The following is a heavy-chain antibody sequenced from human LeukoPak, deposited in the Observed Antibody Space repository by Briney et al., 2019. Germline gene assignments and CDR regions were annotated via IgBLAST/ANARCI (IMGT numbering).Heavy chain of an antibody. J-gene: IGHJ4*02. CDR3: ARAEDYDFWSGYYNGFDY. CDR1: GFTFSSHW. CDR2: INRDGSSI. V-gene: IGHV3-74*01. D-gene: IGHD3-3*01. Sequence: GGSLRLSCAASGFTFSSHWMHWVRQAPGKGLVWVSRINRDGSSISYADSVKGRFTISRDNAKNTLYLQMNSLRAEDTAVYYCARAEDYDFWSGYYNGFDYWGQGTLVTVSS.